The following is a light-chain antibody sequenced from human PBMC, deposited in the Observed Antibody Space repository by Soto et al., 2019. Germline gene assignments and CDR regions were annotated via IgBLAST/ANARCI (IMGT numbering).Light chain of an antibody. V-gene: IGLV1-44*01. Sequence: QSVLTQPPSASGTPGQRVTISCSGSSSNIGSNTVNWYQQLPGTAPKLLIYSNNQRPSGVPDRFSGSKSGSSASLAISGLQSEDEADDYCAAWDDSLNGLYVFGTGTQLTVL. CDR2: SNN. CDR3: AAWDDSLNGLYV. CDR1: SSNIGSNT. J-gene: IGLJ1*01.